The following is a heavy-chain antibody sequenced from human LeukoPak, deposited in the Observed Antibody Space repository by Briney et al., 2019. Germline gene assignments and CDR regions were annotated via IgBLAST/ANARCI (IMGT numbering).Heavy chain of an antibody. CDR2: ISSGGRTI. D-gene: IGHD2-15*01. V-gene: IGHV3-48*04. CDR3: ARPVVAATTPDTFDI. Sequence: GGSLRLSCAVSGFTFSSYSMNWVRQAPGKGLEWVSYISSGGRTIYYADSVKGRFTMSRDNAKNSLYLQMNSLRAEDTAVYYCARPVVAATTPDTFDIWGQGTMVTVSS. CDR1: GFTFSSYS. J-gene: IGHJ3*02.